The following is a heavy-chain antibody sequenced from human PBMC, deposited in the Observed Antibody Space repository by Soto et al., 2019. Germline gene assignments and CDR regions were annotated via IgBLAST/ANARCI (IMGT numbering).Heavy chain of an antibody. J-gene: IGHJ4*02. CDR1: GFTFSSYA. Sequence: EVQLLESGGGLVQPGESLRLSCAASGFTFSSYAMSWVRQAPGKGLEWVSVISGSDDSTYYADSVKGRFTISRDNSKSTLYLQMNSLRAEDTAVYYCAKRSSSSPFDYWGQGTLVTVSS. CDR2: ISGSDDST. V-gene: IGHV3-23*01. D-gene: IGHD6-6*01. CDR3: AKRSSSSPFDY.